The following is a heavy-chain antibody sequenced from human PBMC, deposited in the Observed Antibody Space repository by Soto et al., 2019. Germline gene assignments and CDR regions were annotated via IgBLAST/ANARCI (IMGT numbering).Heavy chain of an antibody. CDR1: GYTFSDFD. CDR3: ARGNPFNYAGFDV. J-gene: IGHJ6*02. D-gene: IGHD3-16*01. Sequence: ASVKVSCKASGYTFSDFDINWLRQASGQGPEWMGWMNAKSGDTFFAQRFQGKFNMTWDTSLSTAYMEVGSLTSDDTAIYYCARGNPFNYAGFDVWGQGATVTVSS. CDR2: MNAKSGDT. V-gene: IGHV1-8*01.